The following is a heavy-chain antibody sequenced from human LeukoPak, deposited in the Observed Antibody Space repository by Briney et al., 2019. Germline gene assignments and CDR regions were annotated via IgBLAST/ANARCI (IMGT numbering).Heavy chain of an antibody. Sequence: PGGSLRLSCAASEFTFTNFWMSWVRQAPGKGLEWVANTNRDGSEKYYVDSVKGRGTISRDNAMNFLYLQLTSLRVDDTAVYYCARDSASCRGCAFDIWGQGTVVTVSS. D-gene: IGHD2-2*01. CDR1: EFTFTNFW. J-gene: IGHJ3*02. V-gene: IGHV3-7*01. CDR3: ARDSASCRGCAFDI. CDR2: TNRDGSEK.